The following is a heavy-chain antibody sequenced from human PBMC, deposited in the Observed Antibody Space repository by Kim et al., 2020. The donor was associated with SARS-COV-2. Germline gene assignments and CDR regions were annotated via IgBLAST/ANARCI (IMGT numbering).Heavy chain of an antibody. D-gene: IGHD3-22*01. J-gene: IGHJ3*02. V-gene: IGHV1-8*01. CDR1: GYTFTSYD. CDR2: INPNSGNT. CDR3: ARGWAFRYYDSSYYYFRQDAFDI. Sequence: ASVKVSCKASGYTFTSYDINWVRQATGQGLEWMGWINPNSGNTGYAQKFQGRVTMTRNTSISTAYMELSSLRSEDTAVYYCARGWAFRYYDSSYYYFRQDAFDIWGQGTMVTVSS.